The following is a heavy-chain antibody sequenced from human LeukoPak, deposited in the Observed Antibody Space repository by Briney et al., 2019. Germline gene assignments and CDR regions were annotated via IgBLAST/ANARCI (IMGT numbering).Heavy chain of an antibody. CDR2: ISYDGSNK. Sequence: GRSLSLSCAASGFTFSSYGMHWLRQAPGKGLEWVAVISYDGSNKYYADSVKGRFTTSRDNSKNTLYLQMNSLRAEDTAVYYCAKDYGSGSYDDPFDYWGQGTLVTVSS. CDR1: GFTFSSYG. CDR3: AKDYGSGSYDDPFDY. J-gene: IGHJ4*02. V-gene: IGHV3-30*18. D-gene: IGHD3-10*01.